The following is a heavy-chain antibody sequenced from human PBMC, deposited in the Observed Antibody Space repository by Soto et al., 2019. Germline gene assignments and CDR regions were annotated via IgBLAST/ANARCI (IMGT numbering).Heavy chain of an antibody. V-gene: IGHV3-11*03. D-gene: IGHD6-6*01. CDR2: ISYSSSYT. CDR3: AKRSSSSTFDY. CDR1: GFTFSDYY. J-gene: IGHJ4*02. Sequence: PGGSLRLSCAASGFTFSDYYMSWIRQAPGKGLEWVSYISYSSSYTNYADSVKGRFTISRDNSKNTLYLQMNSLRAEDTAVYYCAKRSSSSTFDYWGQGTLVTVSS.